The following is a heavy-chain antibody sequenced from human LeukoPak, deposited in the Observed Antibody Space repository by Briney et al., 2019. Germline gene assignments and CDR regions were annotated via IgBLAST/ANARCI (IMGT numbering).Heavy chain of an antibody. V-gene: IGHV4-34*01. J-gene: IGHJ4*02. CDR2: INHSGST. CDR3: ARDVRSRWLVPRGFDY. D-gene: IGHD6-19*01. Sequence: SETLSLTCAVYGGSSSGYYWSWIRQPPGKGLEWIGEINHSGSTNYNPSLKSRVTISVDTSKNQFPLKLSSVTAADTAVYYCARDVRSRWLVPRGFDYWGPGTLVTVSS. CDR1: GGSSSGYY.